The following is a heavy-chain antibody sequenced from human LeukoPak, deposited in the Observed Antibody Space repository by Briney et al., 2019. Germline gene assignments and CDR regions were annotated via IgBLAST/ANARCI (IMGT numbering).Heavy chain of an antibody. CDR2: IKNKTNGGTT. CDR1: GFIFSSAW. D-gene: IGHD2-2*01. V-gene: IGHV3-15*01. Sequence: GGSLRLSCAASGFIFSSAWMTWVRQAPGKGLEWVGHIKNKTNGGTTDYAAPVKGRFIISRDDSKNTLYLQMNSLRTEDTAVYYCARGFCSSTSCYQGPFDFWGQGTLVTVSS. J-gene: IGHJ4*02. CDR3: ARGFCSSTSCYQGPFDF.